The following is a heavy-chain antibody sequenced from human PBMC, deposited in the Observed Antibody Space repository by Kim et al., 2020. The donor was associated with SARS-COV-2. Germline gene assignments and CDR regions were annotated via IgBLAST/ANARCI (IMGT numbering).Heavy chain of an antibody. J-gene: IGHJ6*03. CDR2: INHSGST. V-gene: IGHV4-34*01. CDR1: GGSFSGYY. D-gene: IGHD3-10*01. Sequence: SETLSLTCAVYGGSFSGYYWSWIRQPPGKGLEWIGEINHSGSTNYNPSLKSRVTISVDTSKNQFSLKLSSVTAADTAVYYCARAGGYYGSGRALKIYYMDVWGKGTTVTVSS. CDR3: ARAGGYYGSGRALKIYYMDV.